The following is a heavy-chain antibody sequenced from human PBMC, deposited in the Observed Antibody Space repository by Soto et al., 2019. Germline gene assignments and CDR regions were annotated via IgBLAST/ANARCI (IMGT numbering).Heavy chain of an antibody. CDR2: ISSSSTI. CDR3: AREIVVVPAAISYYYYGMDV. J-gene: IGHJ6*02. Sequence: GGSLRLSCAASGFTFSSYSMNWVRQAPGKGLEWVSYISSSSTIYYADSVKGRFTISRDNAKNSLYLQMNSLRDEDTAVYYCAREIVVVPAAISYYYYGMDVWGQGTTVTVSS. D-gene: IGHD2-2*01. V-gene: IGHV3-48*02. CDR1: GFTFSSYS.